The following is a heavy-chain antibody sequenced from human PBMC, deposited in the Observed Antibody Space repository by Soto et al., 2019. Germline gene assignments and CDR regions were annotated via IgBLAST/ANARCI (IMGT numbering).Heavy chain of an antibody. Sequence: QVQLVESGGGEVQPGTSLRLSCVASGFIFSDNGMHWVRQVPGKGLEWVALVSHDGRKTFYADSVKGRLTIYRDNSKNTVYLHMSSLRPEDTAVYQAAKDLRQGAAGATVYGMDVWGQGTTVTVSS. V-gene: IGHV3-30*18. CDR3: AKDLRQGAAGATVYGMDV. CDR1: GFIFSDNG. CDR2: VSHDGRKT. D-gene: IGHD1-26*01. J-gene: IGHJ6*02.